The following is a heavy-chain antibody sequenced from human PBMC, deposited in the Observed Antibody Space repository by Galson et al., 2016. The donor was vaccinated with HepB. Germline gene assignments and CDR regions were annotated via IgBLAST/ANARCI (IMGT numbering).Heavy chain of an antibody. J-gene: IGHJ6*02. V-gene: IGHV3-53*01. CDR2: VFLGGST. CDR3: AREALIAVTLLDV. Sequence: SLRLSCAASGFTVSDYYMTWVRQAPGKGLEWVSVVFLGGSTNYAQPVEGRFTISRDNSKNTLYLQMNSLRAEDTAVYYCAREALIAVTLLDVWGQGTTVTVSS. CDR1: GFTVSDYY. D-gene: IGHD6-19*01.